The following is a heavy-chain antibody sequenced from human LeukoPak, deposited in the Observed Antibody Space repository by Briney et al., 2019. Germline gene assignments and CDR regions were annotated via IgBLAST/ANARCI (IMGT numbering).Heavy chain of an antibody. Sequence: PGGSLRLSCAASGFSFNSIWMSWVRQAPGKGLEWVASINEDGSHGQYLDSVKGRFTISRDNAKNSPFLQVNSLRLEDTAVYYCGGEPRSMAYWGQGTLLTVSS. V-gene: IGHV3-7*01. CDR3: GGEPRSMAY. CDR2: INEDGSHG. J-gene: IGHJ4*02. CDR1: GFSFNSIW. D-gene: IGHD2-21*01.